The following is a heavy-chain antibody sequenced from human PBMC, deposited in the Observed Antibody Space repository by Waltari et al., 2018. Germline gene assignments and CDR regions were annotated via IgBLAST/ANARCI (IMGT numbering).Heavy chain of an antibody. J-gene: IGHJ5*02. V-gene: IGHV1-2*06. D-gene: IGHD6-19*01. Sequence: QVQLVQSGAEVKKPGASVKVSCKASGYTFTGYYMHWVRQAPGQGLEWMGRINPNSGGTNYAQKFQGRVTMTRDTSISTAYMELSRLRSDDTAVYYCAAKPPSSQWLVYNWFDPWGQGTLVTVSS. CDR2: INPNSGGT. CDR3: AAKPPSSQWLVYNWFDP. CDR1: GYTFTGYY.